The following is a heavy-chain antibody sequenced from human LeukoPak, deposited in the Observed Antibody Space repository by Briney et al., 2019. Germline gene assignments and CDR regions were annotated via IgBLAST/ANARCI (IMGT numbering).Heavy chain of an antibody. CDR1: GFTFSSNY. CDR3: ASGENDYGDCFDY. CDR2: IYSGGST. J-gene: IGHJ4*02. V-gene: IGHV3-66*01. Sequence: PGGSLRLSCAASGFTFSSNYMSWVRQAPGKGLEWVSVIYSGGSTYYADSVKGRFTISRDNSKNTLYLQMNSLRAEDTAVYYCASGENDYGDCFDYWGQGTLVTVSS. D-gene: IGHD4-17*01.